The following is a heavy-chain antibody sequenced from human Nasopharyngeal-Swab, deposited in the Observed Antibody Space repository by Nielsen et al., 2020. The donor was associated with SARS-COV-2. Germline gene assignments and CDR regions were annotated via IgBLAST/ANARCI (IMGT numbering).Heavy chain of an antibody. Sequence: GESLKISCAVSGLTVSSTYMSWVRQAPGKGLEWVSVITGSGGTTYYADSVKGRFTISRDNSRNTLYLQVNSLRAEDTAVYYCAKNGDYFDTSAYYRPDVFALWGQGTMVTVSS. V-gene: IGHV3-23*01. CDR1: GLTVSSTY. J-gene: IGHJ3*01. CDR2: ITGSGGTT. CDR3: AKNGDYFDTSAYYRPDVFAL. D-gene: IGHD3-22*01.